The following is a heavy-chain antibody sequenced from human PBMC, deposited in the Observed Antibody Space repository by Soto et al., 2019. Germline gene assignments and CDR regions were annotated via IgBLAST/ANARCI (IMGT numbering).Heavy chain of an antibody. D-gene: IGHD2-2*01. CDR1: GYTFNTYG. Sequence: ASVKVSCKASGYTFNTYGISWVRQAPGQGLEWMGWISTFNGETRYAQKFQARVTVTTDTSTTTGYMELRNLRSDDTAVYYCARDVGYCSSSTCLIDHWGQGTLVTVSS. J-gene: IGHJ4*02. CDR2: ISTFNGET. CDR3: ARDVGYCSSSTCLIDH. V-gene: IGHV1-18*01.